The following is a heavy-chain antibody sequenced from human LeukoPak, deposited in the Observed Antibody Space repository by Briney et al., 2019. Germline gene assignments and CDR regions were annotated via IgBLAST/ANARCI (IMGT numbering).Heavy chain of an antibody. CDR2: LYSGGRT. D-gene: IGHD3-16*01. V-gene: IGHV3-53*01. CDR1: GFTVSSNY. J-gene: IGHJ4*02. Sequence: QAGGTLSLSSAASGFTVSSNYMSWVPQAPGQGLEGGTVLYSGGRTYYADAGKGRFTISRDNSKNTLYLKMNSLKAEDTAVYYCARARNGGDFDYWGQGTLVTVSS. CDR3: ARARNGGDFDY.